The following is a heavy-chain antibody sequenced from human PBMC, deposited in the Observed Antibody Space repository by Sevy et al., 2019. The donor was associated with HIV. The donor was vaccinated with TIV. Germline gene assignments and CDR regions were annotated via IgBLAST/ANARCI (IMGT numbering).Heavy chain of an antibody. CDR2: IYYSGST. J-gene: IGHJ5*02. CDR3: ARAPPVRSGDDSLNWFGP. CDR1: GGSISAYY. Sequence: SETLSLTCTIFGGSISAYYWSWFRQPPGRGLEYIGYIYYSGSTNYNPSLKSRVTISVDTSKNQFSLRLTSVTTADTATYYCARAPPVRSGDDSLNWFGPWGQGALVTVSS. V-gene: IGHV4-59*01. D-gene: IGHD6-25*01.